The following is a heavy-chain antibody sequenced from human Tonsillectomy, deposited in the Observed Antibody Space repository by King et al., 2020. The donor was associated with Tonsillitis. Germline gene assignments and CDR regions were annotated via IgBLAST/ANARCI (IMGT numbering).Heavy chain of an antibody. CDR2: IRYDGYNK. CDR3: AKEASLTGGGGAFDI. J-gene: IGHJ3*02. V-gene: IGHV3-30*02. CDR1: GFTFSSYG. Sequence: VQLVESGGGVVQPGGSLRLSCAASGFTFSSYGMHWVRQAPGKGLEWVAFIRYDGYNKYYVDSVKGRFTISRDNSKNTLYLQMNSLRAEDTALYYCAKEASLTGGGGAFDIWGQGTMVTVSS. D-gene: IGHD7-27*01.